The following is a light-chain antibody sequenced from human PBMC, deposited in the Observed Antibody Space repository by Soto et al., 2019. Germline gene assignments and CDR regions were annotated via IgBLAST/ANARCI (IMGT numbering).Light chain of an antibody. J-gene: IGKJ1*01. CDR1: ESVRSLY. CDR2: GTS. Sequence: EIVLTQSPGTLSLSPGDRATLSCRASESVRSLYLAWYQQRPGQAPRLLITGTSRRATGIPDRFSGSGSGTDCTLTIARLEPEDFAMYYCQQYDTSPQTFGQGTKLEIK. CDR3: QQYDTSPQT. V-gene: IGKV3-20*01.